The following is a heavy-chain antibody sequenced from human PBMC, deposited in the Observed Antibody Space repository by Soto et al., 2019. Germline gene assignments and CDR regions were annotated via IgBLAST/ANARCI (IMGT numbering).Heavy chain of an antibody. V-gene: IGHV3-7*03. D-gene: IGHD2-15*01. CDR3: VKIGANIVVVVAATGRGMDV. CDR1: GFNFSASW. J-gene: IGHJ6*02. Sequence: GGSLRLSCAASGFNFSASWMAWVRQTPGKGLEWVADINQHGSEKNYVDSVKGRVAISRDNARNSLFLQMNNLRVEDTAVYYCVKIGANIVVVVAATGRGMDVWGQGTTVTVSS. CDR2: INQHGSEK.